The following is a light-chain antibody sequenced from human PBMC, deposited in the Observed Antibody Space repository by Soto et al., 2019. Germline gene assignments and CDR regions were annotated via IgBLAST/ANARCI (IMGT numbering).Light chain of an antibody. CDR1: SSDVGSYNL. V-gene: IGLV2-23*01. CDR3: CSYAGSSPSV. J-gene: IGLJ1*01. Sequence: VLTQPASVSGSPGQSITISCTGTSSDVGSYNLVSWYQQHPGKAPKLMIYEGSKRPSGVSNHFSGSKSGNTASLTISGLQAEDESDYYCCSYAGSSPSVFGTGPKVTVL. CDR2: EGS.